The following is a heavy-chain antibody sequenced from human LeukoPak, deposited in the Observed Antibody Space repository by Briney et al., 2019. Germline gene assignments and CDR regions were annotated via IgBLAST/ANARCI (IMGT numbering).Heavy chain of an antibody. CDR2: IYYSGST. V-gene: IGHV4-59*12. CDR1: GGSISSYY. Sequence: SETLSLTCTVSGGSISSYYWSWIRQPPGKGLEWIGYIYYSGSTNYNPSLKSRVTISVDTSKNQFSLKLSSVTAADTAVYYCARRQWPRWFDPWGQGTLVTVSS. CDR3: ARRQWPRWFDP. J-gene: IGHJ5*02. D-gene: IGHD6-19*01.